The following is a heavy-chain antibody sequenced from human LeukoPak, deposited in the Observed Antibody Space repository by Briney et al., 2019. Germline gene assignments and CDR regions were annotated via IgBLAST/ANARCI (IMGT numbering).Heavy chain of an antibody. CDR1: GGSISSGCYY. Sequence: SETLSLTCAVSGGSISSGCYYWSWIRQHPGKGLEWTGYNYYSGSTYYNPSQICRVTISVDTSKNQFSLKLSSVTAADTAVYYCARGGYDTTYYWGQGTRVTVSS. V-gene: IGHV4-31*11. CDR3: ARGGYDTTYY. CDR2: NYYSGST. J-gene: IGHJ4*02. D-gene: IGHD5-12*01.